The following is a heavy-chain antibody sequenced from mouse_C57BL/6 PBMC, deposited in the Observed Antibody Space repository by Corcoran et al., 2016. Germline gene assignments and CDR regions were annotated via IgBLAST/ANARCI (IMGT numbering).Heavy chain of an antibody. J-gene: IGHJ4*01. CDR3: AREGGQQPYYAMDY. Sequence: QIQLVQSGPELKKPGETVKISCKASGYTFTTYGMSWVKQAPGKGLKWMGWINTYSGVPTYADDFKGRFAFSLETSASTAYLQINNLKNEDTATYFCAREGGQQPYYAMDYWGQGTSVTVSS. D-gene: IGHD3-3*01. CDR1: GYTFTTYG. V-gene: IGHV9-3*01. CDR2: INTYSGVP.